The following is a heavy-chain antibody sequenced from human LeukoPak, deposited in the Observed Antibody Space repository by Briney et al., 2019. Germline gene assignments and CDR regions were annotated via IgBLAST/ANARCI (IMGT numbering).Heavy chain of an antibody. CDR1: GGSISSYY. D-gene: IGHD3-22*01. Sequence: SETLSLTCSVSGGSISSYYWSWIRQPAGKGLEWIGRIYTSGSTNYNPSLKSRVTMSVDTSKNQFSLKLSSVTAADTAVYYCARDASGYWAWYFDLWGRGTLVTVSS. J-gene: IGHJ2*01. CDR2: IYTSGST. V-gene: IGHV4-4*07. CDR3: ARDASGYWAWYFDL.